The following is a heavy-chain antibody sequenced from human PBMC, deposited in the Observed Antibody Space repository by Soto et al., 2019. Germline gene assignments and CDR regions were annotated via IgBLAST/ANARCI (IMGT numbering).Heavy chain of an antibody. CDR3: ARAGDWNYVQDF. CDR1: GFSFSNYN. D-gene: IGHD1-1*01. J-gene: IGHJ4*02. V-gene: IGHV3-48*02. Sequence: HPGGSLRLSCVASGFSFSNYNMNWVRQAPGKGLEWVSYITDSSDTVHYADSVRGRFTISRDNAESSLYLQMNSLTDEDSGVYFCARAGDWNYVQDFWGQGTLVTVSS. CDR2: ITDSSDTV.